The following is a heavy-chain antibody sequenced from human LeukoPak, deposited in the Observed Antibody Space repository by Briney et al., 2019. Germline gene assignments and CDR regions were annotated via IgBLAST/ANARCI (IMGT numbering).Heavy chain of an antibody. CDR2: IYHSGST. J-gene: IGHJ5*02. Sequence: PSETLSLTCAVSGGSISSSNWWSWVRQPPGKGLEWIGEIYHSGSTNYNPSLKSRVTISVDTSKNQFSLKLSSVTAADTAAYYCASRIAAADNWFDPWGQGTLVTVSS. D-gene: IGHD6-13*01. CDR3: ASRIAAADNWFDP. V-gene: IGHV4-4*02. CDR1: GGSISSSNW.